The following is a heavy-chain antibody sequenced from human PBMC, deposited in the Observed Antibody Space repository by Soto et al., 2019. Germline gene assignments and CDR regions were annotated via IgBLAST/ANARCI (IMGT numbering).Heavy chain of an antibody. CDR2: IWYDGSNK. J-gene: IGHJ5*02. D-gene: IGHD3-10*01. V-gene: IGHV3-33*01. CDR3: ARATGPGDWFDP. Sequence: QVQLVESGGGVVQPGRSLRLSCAASGFTFSRYGMHRVRQAPGKGLEWGAGIWYDGSNKYYADYVKGRLTISRDNSKNTLYVQINSVRAEHTDVYYCARATGPGDWFDPWGEGTLVTVFS. CDR1: GFTFSRYG.